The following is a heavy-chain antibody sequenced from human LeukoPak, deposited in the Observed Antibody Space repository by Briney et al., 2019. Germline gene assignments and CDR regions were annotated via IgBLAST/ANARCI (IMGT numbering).Heavy chain of an antibody. D-gene: IGHD6-13*01. V-gene: IGHV1-2*02. CDR1: GYTFTVYY. CDR3: AREGIAADDAFDI. Sequence: ASVKVSCKASGYTFTVYYMHWVRQAPGQGLEWMGWINPNSGGTNYAQKFQGRVTMTRDTSISTAYMELSSLRSEDTAVHYCAREGIAADDAFDIWGQGTMVTVSS. CDR2: INPNSGGT. J-gene: IGHJ3*02.